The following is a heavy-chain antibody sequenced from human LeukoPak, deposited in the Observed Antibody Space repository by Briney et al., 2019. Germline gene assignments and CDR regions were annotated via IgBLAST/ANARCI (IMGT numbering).Heavy chain of an antibody. CDR3: ARDPNGYFDL. J-gene: IGHJ2*01. D-gene: IGHD4/OR15-4a*01. CDR1: GFTVGSNY. V-gene: IGHV3-53*01. Sequence: GGSLRLSCAASGFTVGSNYMSWVRQAPGKGLEWVSVIYSGGSTYYADSVKGRFTISRDNSKNTLYLQMNSLRAEDTAVYYCARDPNGYFDLWGRGTLVTVSS. CDR2: IYSGGST.